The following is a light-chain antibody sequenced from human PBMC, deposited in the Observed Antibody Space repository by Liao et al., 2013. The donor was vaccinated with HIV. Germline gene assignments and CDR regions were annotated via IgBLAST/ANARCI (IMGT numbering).Light chain of an antibody. J-gene: IGLJ2*01. CDR3: QVWDSSSDHLV. CDR1: NIGSKS. CDR2: YDS. Sequence: SFVLTQPPSVSVAPGKTARITCGGNNIGSKSVHWYQQKPGQAPVLVIYYDSDRPSGIPERFSGSKSGNTATLTISRVEAGDEADYYCQVWDSSSDHLVFGGGTKLTVL. V-gene: IGLV3-21*01.